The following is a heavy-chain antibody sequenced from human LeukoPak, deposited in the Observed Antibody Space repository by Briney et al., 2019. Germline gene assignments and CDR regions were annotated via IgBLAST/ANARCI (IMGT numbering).Heavy chain of an antibody. CDR2: ISGPGSTK. CDR1: GFTFSTYD. Sequence: GGSLRLSCAASGFTFSTYDMSWVRQAPGKGLVWVSTISGPGSTKYYADSVEGRFTISRDDSKNNLFLQMNSLRVEDTAIYYCAKVRGGFTYGGYFDHWGQGALVIVSS. J-gene: IGHJ4*02. V-gene: IGHV3-23*01. D-gene: IGHD5-18*01. CDR3: AKVRGGFTYGGYFDH.